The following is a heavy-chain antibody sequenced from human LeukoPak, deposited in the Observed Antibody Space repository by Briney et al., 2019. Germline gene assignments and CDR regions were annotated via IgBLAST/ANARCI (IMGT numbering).Heavy chain of an antibody. J-gene: IGHJ1*01. V-gene: IGHV3-53*01. Sequence: GGSLRLSCAASGFTFTGYAMNWVRQAPGKGLEWVSVIYSGGSTYYADSVKGRFTISRDNSKNTLYLQMNSLRAEDTAVYYCARMSSSWEYFQHWGQGTLVTVSS. CDR3: ARMSSSWEYFQH. CDR1: GFTFTGYA. CDR2: IYSGGST. D-gene: IGHD6-13*01.